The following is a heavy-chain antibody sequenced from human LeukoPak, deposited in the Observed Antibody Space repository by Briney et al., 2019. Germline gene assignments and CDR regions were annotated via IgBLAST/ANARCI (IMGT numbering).Heavy chain of an antibody. J-gene: IGHJ6*01. D-gene: IGHD2-21*02. CDR2: INSDGSST. Sequence: GGSLRLSCAASGFTFSSYWMHWVRQAPGKGLVWVSRINSDGSSTSYADSVKGRFTISRDNAKNTLYLQMNSLRAEDTAVYYCARGGVTFGNYYGMDVWGQGTTVTVSS. V-gene: IGHV3-74*01. CDR3: ARGGVTFGNYYGMDV. CDR1: GFTFSSYW.